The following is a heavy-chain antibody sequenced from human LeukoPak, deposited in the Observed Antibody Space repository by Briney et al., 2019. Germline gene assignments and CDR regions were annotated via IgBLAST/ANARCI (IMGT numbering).Heavy chain of an antibody. D-gene: IGHD3-22*01. CDR1: GYTFTSYG. CDR2: ISAYNGNT. Sequence: GASVKVSCKASGYTFTSYGINWVRQAPGQGLEWMGWISAYNGNTNYAQKLQGRVTMTTDTSTSTAYMELRSLRSDDTAVYYCARDHLIYYDRPPGAFDIWGQGTMVTVSS. V-gene: IGHV1-18*01. J-gene: IGHJ3*02. CDR3: ARDHLIYYDRPPGAFDI.